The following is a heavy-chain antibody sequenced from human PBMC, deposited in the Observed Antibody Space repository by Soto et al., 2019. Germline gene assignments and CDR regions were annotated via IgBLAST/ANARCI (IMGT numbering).Heavy chain of an antibody. CDR2: ISAYNGNT. Sequence: ASVKVSCKASGYTFTSYGISWVRQAPGQGLEWMGWISAYNGNTNYAQKLQGRVTMTTDTSTSTAYMELRSLRSDDTAVYYCARVPQSVGVNYYDSSGYPDYWGQGTLVTV. CDR3: ARVPQSVGVNYYDSSGYPDY. CDR1: GYTFTSYG. J-gene: IGHJ4*02. D-gene: IGHD3-22*01. V-gene: IGHV1-18*01.